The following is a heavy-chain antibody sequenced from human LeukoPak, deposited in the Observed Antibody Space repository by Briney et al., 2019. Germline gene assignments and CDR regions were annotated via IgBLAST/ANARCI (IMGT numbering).Heavy chain of an antibody. CDR3: ATIYSYGLNYFDC. D-gene: IGHD5-18*01. V-gene: IGHV3-48*03. CDR2: ISTTGSTI. Sequence: PGGSLRLSCAASGFTFSSYEMNWVRQAPGKGLEWVSYISTTGSTIYYADSVKGRFTISGDNAKNSLYLQMNSLRAEDTAVYYCATIYSYGLNYFDCWGQGTLVTVSS. J-gene: IGHJ4*02. CDR1: GFTFSSYE.